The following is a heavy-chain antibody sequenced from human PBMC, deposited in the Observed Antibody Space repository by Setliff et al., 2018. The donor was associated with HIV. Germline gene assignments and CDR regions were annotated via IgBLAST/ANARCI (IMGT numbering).Heavy chain of an antibody. J-gene: IGHJ4*02. CDR2: IHPDDSDT. D-gene: IGHD3-22*01. Sequence: GESLKISCKGSGYTFTTNWIGWVRQMPGKGLEWMGIIHPDDSDTRYSPSFQGQVTISADKYISTAYLQWNSLKASDTAMYYCARSLCYYDSCGYYYNYWGQGTLVTVSS. CDR3: ARSLCYYDSCGYYYNY. CDR1: GYTFTTNW. V-gene: IGHV5-51*01.